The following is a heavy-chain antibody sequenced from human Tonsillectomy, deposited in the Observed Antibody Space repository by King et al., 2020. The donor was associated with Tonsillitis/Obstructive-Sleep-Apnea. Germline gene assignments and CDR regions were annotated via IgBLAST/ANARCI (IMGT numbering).Heavy chain of an antibody. Sequence: VQLVESGGGLVQPGGSLRLSCSASGFTFSGYAMHWVRQAPGKGLQYVSAISINGGSADYADSVKGRFTISRDNSKNTLYLQMSSLRPEDTAVYYCVKGIKGNPCGMDVWGQGTTVTVSS. V-gene: IGHV3-64D*06. CDR3: VKGIKGNPCGMDV. J-gene: IGHJ6*02. D-gene: IGHD1-14*01. CDR2: ISINGGSA. CDR1: GFTFSGYA.